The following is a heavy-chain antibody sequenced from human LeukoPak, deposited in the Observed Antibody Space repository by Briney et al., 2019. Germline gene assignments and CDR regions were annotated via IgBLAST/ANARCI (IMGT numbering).Heavy chain of an antibody. Sequence: PSETLSLTCTVSGYSISSGYYWGWIRQPPGKGLEWIGSIYHSGSTYYNPSLKSRVTISVDTSKNQFSLKLSSVTAADTAVYYCAREVVVPAAIRSVNWFDPWGQGTLVTVSS. V-gene: IGHV4-38-2*02. CDR2: IYHSGST. D-gene: IGHD2-2*02. J-gene: IGHJ5*02. CDR3: AREVVVPAAIRSVNWFDP. CDR1: GYSISSGYY.